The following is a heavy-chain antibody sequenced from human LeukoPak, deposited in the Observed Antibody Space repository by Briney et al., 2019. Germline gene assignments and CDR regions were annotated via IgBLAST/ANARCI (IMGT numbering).Heavy chain of an antibody. V-gene: IGHV3-11*06. CDR1: RSTFSAYY. Sequence: GGPLRLPCAPSRSTFSAYYISWIRQAPGKGLDWLSYISSSSSYTNYADSVKGRFTISRDNAKNSLYLQMNSLRAEDTAVYYCARIIAVAGGYYFDYWGQGTLVTVSS. J-gene: IGHJ4*02. D-gene: IGHD6-19*01. CDR3: ARIIAVAGGYYFDY. CDR2: ISSSSSYT.